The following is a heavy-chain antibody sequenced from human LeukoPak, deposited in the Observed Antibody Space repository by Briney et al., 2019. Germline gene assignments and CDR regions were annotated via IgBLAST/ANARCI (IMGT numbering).Heavy chain of an antibody. CDR1: GGSISSYY. V-gene: IGHV4-59*08. D-gene: IGHD1-26*01. CDR3: ARLIVGATVYFQH. Sequence: PSETLSLTRTVSGGSISSYYWSWIRQPPGKGLEWIGYIYYSGTTNYNPSLKSRVTISVDTSKNQFSLKLSSVTAADTAVYYCARLIVGATVYFQHWGQGTLVTVSS. J-gene: IGHJ1*01. CDR2: IYYSGTT.